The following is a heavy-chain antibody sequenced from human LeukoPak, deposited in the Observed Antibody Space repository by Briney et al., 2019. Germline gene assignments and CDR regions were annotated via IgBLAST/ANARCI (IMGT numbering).Heavy chain of an antibody. CDR1: GFIVSSNY. V-gene: IGHV3-30*18. Sequence: TGGSLRLSCAASGFIVSSNYMSWVRQAPGKGLEWVAVISYDGSNKYYADSVKGRFTISRDNSKNTLYLQMNSLRAEDTAVYYCAKDWDSSGWIKYYFDYWGQGTLVTVSS. D-gene: IGHD6-19*01. CDR2: ISYDGSNK. CDR3: AKDWDSSGWIKYYFDY. J-gene: IGHJ4*02.